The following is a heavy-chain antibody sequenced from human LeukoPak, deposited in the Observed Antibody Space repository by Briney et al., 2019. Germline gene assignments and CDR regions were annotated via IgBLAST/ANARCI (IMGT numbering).Heavy chain of an antibody. J-gene: IGHJ4*02. D-gene: IGHD3-9*01. CDR2: ISAYNGNT. V-gene: IGHV1-18*01. CDR3: ARGDDILTGYFRGFDY. Sequence: ASVKVSCKASGYTFTSYGISWVRQAPGQGLEWMGWISAYNGNTNYAQKFQGRVTMTTETSTSKAYMELRSLRSDDTAVYYCARGDDILTGYFRGFDYWGQGTLVTVSS. CDR1: GYTFTSYG.